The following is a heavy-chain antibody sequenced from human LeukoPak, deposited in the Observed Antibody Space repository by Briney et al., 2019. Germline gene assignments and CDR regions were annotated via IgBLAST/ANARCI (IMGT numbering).Heavy chain of an antibody. Sequence: SVKVSCKASGGTFSSYAISWVRQAPGQGLEWMGGIIPIFGTANYAQKFQGRVTITADESTSTAYMELSSLRSEDTAVYYCARGGFPGNYYFDYWGQGTLVTVSS. CDR2: IIPIFGTA. V-gene: IGHV1-69*13. J-gene: IGHJ4*02. CDR3: ARGGFPGNYYFDY. CDR1: GGTFSSYA. D-gene: IGHD1-7*01.